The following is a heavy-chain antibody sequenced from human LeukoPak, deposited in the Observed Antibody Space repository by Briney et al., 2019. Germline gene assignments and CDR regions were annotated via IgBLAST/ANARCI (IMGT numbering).Heavy chain of an antibody. J-gene: IGHJ4*02. CDR3: ARTSLSGDGYKVGYFDS. CDR2: IYSSGST. Sequence: GGSLRLSCAASGVTVSTNYMSCVRQVPGKGLEWVSLIYSSGSTYYADSVKGRFTISRDHSKNTLYLQMSSLTAEDTAVYYCARTSLSGDGYKVGYFDSWGQGTLVTVSS. D-gene: IGHD5-24*01. V-gene: IGHV3-53*01. CDR1: GVTVSTNY.